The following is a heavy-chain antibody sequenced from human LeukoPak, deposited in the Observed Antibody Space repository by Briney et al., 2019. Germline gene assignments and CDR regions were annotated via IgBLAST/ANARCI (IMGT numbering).Heavy chain of an antibody. V-gene: IGHV3-73*01. CDR3: TRLVDTAT. CDR2: IRSKANSYAT. D-gene: IGHD5-18*01. Sequence: PGGSLRLSCAASGFTFSGSAMHWVRQASGKGLEWVDRIRSKANSYATAYAASVKGRFTISRDDSKNTAYLQMNSLKTEDTAVYYCTRLVDTATWGQGTLVTVSS. CDR1: GFTFSGSA. J-gene: IGHJ4*02.